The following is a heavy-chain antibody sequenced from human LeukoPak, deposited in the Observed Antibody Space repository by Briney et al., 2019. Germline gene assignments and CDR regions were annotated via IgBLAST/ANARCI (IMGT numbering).Heavy chain of an antibody. CDR2: IYYSGST. CDR1: GGSISSYY. Sequence: MASETLSLTCTASGGSISSYYWSWIRQPPGKGLEWIGYIYYSGSTNYNPSLKGRVTISVDTSKNQFSLKLSSVTAANSAVYYCARQRRYYYDSSGSTYNWFDPWGQGTLVTVSS. CDR3: ARQRRYYYDSSGSTYNWFDP. D-gene: IGHD3-22*01. J-gene: IGHJ5*02. V-gene: IGHV4-59*08.